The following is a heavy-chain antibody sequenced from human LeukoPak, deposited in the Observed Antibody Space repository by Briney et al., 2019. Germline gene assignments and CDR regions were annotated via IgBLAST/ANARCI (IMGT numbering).Heavy chain of an antibody. CDR1: GFTFKDYG. CDR2: INWNGGGT. CDR3: AKHMRATNTYSFFGLDV. V-gene: IGHV3-9*01. J-gene: IGHJ6*02. D-gene: IGHD1-26*01. Sequence: QPGRSLRLSCAATGFTFKDYGMHWVRQPPGKGLEWVSSINWNGGGTGYADSVKGRFTISRDNAKNSLYLQLSSLRPEDTALYYCAKHMRATNTYSFFGLDVWGQGTTVTVSS.